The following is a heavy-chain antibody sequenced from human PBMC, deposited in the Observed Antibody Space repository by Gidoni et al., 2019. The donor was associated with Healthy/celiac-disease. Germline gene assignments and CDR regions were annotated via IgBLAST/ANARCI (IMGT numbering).Heavy chain of an antibody. J-gene: IGHJ5*02. CDR1: GGTCSSYA. Sequence: QVQLVQSGAEVKKPGSSVKVSCKASGGTCSSYAISWVRPAPGQGLEWMGGIIPIFGTANYAQKFQGRVTITADESTSTAYMELSSLRSEDTAVYYCARSPYSGSFPFPWFDPWGQGTLVTVSS. CDR3: ARSPYSGSFPFPWFDP. CDR2: IIPIFGTA. V-gene: IGHV1-69*01. D-gene: IGHD1-26*01.